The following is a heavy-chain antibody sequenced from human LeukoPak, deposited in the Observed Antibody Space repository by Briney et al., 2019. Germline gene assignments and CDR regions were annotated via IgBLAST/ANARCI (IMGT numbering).Heavy chain of an antibody. D-gene: IGHD3-22*01. J-gene: IGHJ4*02. CDR3: ARGGYDSSGSSVYYFDY. Sequence: PSQTLSLTCTVSGDSINSGGYYWTWIRQHPGKGLEWIGYIYYSGTTYCNPSLKSRVTISVDTSKNQFSLNLSSLTAADTAVYYCARGGYDSSGSSVYYFDYWGQGTLVTVSP. V-gene: IGHV4-31*03. CDR2: IYYSGTT. CDR1: GDSINSGGYY.